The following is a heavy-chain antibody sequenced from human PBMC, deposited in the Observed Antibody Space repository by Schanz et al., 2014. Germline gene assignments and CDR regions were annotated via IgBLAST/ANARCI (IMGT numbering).Heavy chain of an antibody. CDR3: AKELYSGSHYGWFDP. V-gene: IGHV3-23*01. Sequence: VQLLESGGGLVQPGGSLTLSCSASGFTFRNYALSWVRQAPGKGLAWVSAISGSGGSTYYADSVKGRFTISRDNSNPTLDLQMNSRRADDTAVYYCAKELYSGSHYGWFDPWGQGTLVTVSS. CDR2: ISGSGGST. CDR1: GFTFRNYA. D-gene: IGHD1-26*01. J-gene: IGHJ5*02.